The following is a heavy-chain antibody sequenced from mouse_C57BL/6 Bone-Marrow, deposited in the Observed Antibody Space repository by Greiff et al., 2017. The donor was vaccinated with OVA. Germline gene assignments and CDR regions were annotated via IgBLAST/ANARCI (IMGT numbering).Heavy chain of an antibody. CDR1: GFTFSSYT. CDR2: ISGGGGNT. J-gene: IGHJ4*01. Sequence: DVQLVESGGGLVKPGGSLKLSCAASGFTFSSYTMSWVRQTPEKRLEWVATISGGGGNTYYPDSVKGRFTISRDNAKNTLYLQMSSLRSEDTALYYCARLWYYAGAMDYWGQGTSVTVSS. V-gene: IGHV5-9*01. D-gene: IGHD1-1*01. CDR3: ARLWYYAGAMDY.